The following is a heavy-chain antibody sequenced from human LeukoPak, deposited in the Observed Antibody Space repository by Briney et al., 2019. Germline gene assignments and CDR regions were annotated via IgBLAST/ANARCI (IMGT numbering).Heavy chain of an antibody. D-gene: IGHD3-22*01. J-gene: IGHJ4*02. CDR1: GFTVSSNY. CDR3: ARVSLLYDSSQILIFDY. V-gene: IGHV3-53*01. CDR2: IYSGGTT. Sequence: QPGGSLRLSCAASGFTVSSNYMSWVRQAPGKGLEWVSVIYSGGTTYYADSVKGRFTISRDNAKNSLYLQMNSLRAEDTAVYYCARVSLLYDSSQILIFDYWGQGTLVTVSS.